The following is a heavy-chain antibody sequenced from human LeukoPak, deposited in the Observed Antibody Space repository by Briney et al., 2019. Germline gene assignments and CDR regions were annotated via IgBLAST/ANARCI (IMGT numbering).Heavy chain of an antibody. CDR3: ARRPNDYGDYEGGYYFDY. D-gene: IGHD4-17*01. CDR1: GYTFTSYG. V-gene: IGHV1-18*01. Sequence: ASVKVSCKASGYTFTSYGISWVRQAPGQGLEWMGWISAYNGNTNHAQKLQGRVTMTTDTSTSTAYMELRSLRSDDTAVYYCARRPNDYGDYEGGYYFDYWGQGTLVTVSS. CDR2: ISAYNGNT. J-gene: IGHJ4*02.